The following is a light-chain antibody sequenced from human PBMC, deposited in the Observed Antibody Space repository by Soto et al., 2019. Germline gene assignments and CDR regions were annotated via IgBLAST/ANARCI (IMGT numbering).Light chain of an antibody. V-gene: IGKV1-9*01. CDR1: QGISSY. CDR3: QQLNTYPIT. J-gene: IGKJ5*01. Sequence: IQLTQSPSSLSASVGDGVTITCRASQGISSYLAWYQQKPGKAPKLLIYGASTLEGGVPFRFSGSGSGTDFTLTIISLQPEDFATYYCQQLNTYPITFGQGTRLEIK. CDR2: GAS.